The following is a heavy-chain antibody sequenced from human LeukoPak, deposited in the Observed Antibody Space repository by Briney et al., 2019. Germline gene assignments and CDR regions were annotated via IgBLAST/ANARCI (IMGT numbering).Heavy chain of an antibody. CDR3: AWHGYSSGWYGFDY. CDR2: IYYSGSV. J-gene: IGHJ4*02. CDR1: GGSLSSSSYY. Sequence: SETLSLTCTVSGGSLSSSSYYWGWVRQPPGRGGEWLGSIYYSGSVYYNPSLKSRVTISVNTSKNQFSLKLSSVTAADTAVYYCAWHGYSSGWYGFDYWGQGTLVTVSS. V-gene: IGHV4-39*07. D-gene: IGHD6-19*01.